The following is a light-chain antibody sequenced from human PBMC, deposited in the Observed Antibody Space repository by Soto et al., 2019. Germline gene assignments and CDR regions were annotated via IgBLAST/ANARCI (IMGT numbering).Light chain of an antibody. J-gene: IGLJ3*02. CDR1: RSDVGSYHL. V-gene: IGLV2-23*01. CDR3: CSYAGRSTWV. CDR2: EAS. Sequence: QSALTQPASVSGSPGQSITISCTGTRSDVGSYHLVSRYQQHPGKAPKLMIYEASQRAAGVANRFSGSKSCNTACLTISGLQAEDEADYYCCSYAGRSTWVFGGGTKLTVL.